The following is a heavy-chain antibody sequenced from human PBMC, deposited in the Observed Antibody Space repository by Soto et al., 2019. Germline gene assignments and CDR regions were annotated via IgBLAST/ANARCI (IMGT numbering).Heavy chain of an antibody. CDR1: GFTFSSYG. V-gene: IGHV3-30*18. CDR2: ISYDGSNK. D-gene: IGHD6-13*01. CDR3: AKDSGGIAAAGTHYYYYYMDV. J-gene: IGHJ6*03. Sequence: GGSLRLSCAASGFTFSSYGMHWVRQAPGKGLERVAVISYDGSNKYYADSVKGRFTISRDNSKNTLYLQMNSLRAEDTAVYYCAKDSGGIAAAGTHYYYYYMDVWGKGTTVTVSS.